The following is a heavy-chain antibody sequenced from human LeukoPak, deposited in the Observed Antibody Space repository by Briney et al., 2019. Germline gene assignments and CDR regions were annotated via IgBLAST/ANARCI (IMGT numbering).Heavy chain of an antibody. CDR2: FDPEAVDR. J-gene: IGHJ3*01. V-gene: IGHV1-24*01. CDR3: ATNGLQGDNLQPDDALDV. Sequence: ASVKVSCKVSGHTLSELAMHWARQAPGKGLEWVGGFDPEAVDRVNAQKFQGRVTMTEDTSTDTAYIELRSLRIDDTAVYFCATNGLQGDNLQPDDALDVWGQGTVVTVSS. D-gene: IGHD4-11*01. CDR1: GHTLSELA.